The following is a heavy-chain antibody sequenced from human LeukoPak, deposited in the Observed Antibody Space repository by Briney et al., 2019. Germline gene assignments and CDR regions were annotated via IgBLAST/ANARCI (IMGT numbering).Heavy chain of an antibody. CDR1: GFTFSSYG. Sequence: GGSLRLSCAASGFTFSSYGMHWVRQAPGKGLEWVAFIRYDGSNKYYADSVKGRFTISRDNSKNTLYLQMNSLRAEDTAVYYCAKAFDYYDSSGYFRWGQGTLVTVSS. CDR3: AKAFDYYDSSGYFR. V-gene: IGHV3-30*02. CDR2: IRYDGSNK. J-gene: IGHJ4*02. D-gene: IGHD3-22*01.